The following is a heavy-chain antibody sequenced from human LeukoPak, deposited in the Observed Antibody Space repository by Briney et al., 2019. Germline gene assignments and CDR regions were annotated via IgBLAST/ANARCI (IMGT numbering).Heavy chain of an antibody. V-gene: IGHV3-21*01. CDR3: ARAEKYSSSPTAFDY. CDR2: ISSSTTYI. D-gene: IGHD6-13*01. CDR1: GFTFSSYN. J-gene: IGHJ4*02. Sequence: GGSLRLSCAASGFTFSSYNMNWVRQAPGKGLEWVSSISSSTTYIYYSDPVKGRFTISRDNAKNSLYLQMNSLRAEDTAVYYCARAEKYSSSPTAFDYWGQGTLVTVSS.